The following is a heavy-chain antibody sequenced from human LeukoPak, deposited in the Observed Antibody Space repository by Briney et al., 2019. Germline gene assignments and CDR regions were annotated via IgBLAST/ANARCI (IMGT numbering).Heavy chain of an antibody. D-gene: IGHD6-13*01. V-gene: IGHV4-34*01. J-gene: IGHJ4*02. Sequence: PSETLSLTCAVYGGSFSGYYWSWIRQPPGKGLEWIGEINHSASTNYNPSLKSRVTISVDTSKNQFSLKLSSVTAADTAVYYCARHRRQQLVRGYFDYWGQGTLVTVSS. CDR3: ARHRRQQLVRGYFDY. CDR1: GGSFSGYY. CDR2: INHSAST.